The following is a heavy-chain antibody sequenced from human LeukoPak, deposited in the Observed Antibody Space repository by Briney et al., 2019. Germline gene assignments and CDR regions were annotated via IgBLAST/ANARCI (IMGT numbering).Heavy chain of an antibody. Sequence: PGGSLRLSCEASGFTFSSYEMNWVRQAPGKGLECVSYISGSGNTIYYADSVKGRFTISRDNSKNSLSLHMNSLRDEDTAVYYCARAQGAYAFDYWGQGTLVTVSS. CDR2: ISGSGNTI. J-gene: IGHJ4*02. V-gene: IGHV3-48*03. D-gene: IGHD5-12*01. CDR1: GFTFSSYE. CDR3: ARAQGAYAFDY.